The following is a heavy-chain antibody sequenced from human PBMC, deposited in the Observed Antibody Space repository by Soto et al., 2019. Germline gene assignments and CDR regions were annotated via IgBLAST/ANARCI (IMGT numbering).Heavy chain of an antibody. CDR1: GFTFSSYS. CDR3: ARGLEGTTVNYFDY. CDR2: ISGSRRYI. D-gene: IGHD4-4*01. Sequence: EVQLVESGGGLVKPGGSLRLSCAASGFTFSSYSMNWVRQAPGKGLEWVSSISGSRRYIYYADSMKGRFTISRDNAKNPLYLQMNSLRAEDTAVYYCARGLEGTTVNYFDYWGQGNLVTVSS. J-gene: IGHJ4*02. V-gene: IGHV3-21*01.